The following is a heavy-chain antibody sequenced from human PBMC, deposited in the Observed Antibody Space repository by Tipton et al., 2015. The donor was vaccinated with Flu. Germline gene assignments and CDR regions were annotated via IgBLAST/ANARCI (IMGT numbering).Heavy chain of an antibody. Sequence: QLVQSGAEVKKPGASVKVSCKASGYTFSTYDINWVRQATGQGLEWMGWMSPKSGNTSYAQKFQGRVTMTRDPSINTAYMELTSLASEAPAVYFCARVPPRADPFDHWGQGTLVTVSS. CDR1: GYTFSTYD. J-gene: IGHJ4*02. CDR3: ARVPPRADPFDH. V-gene: IGHV1-8*01. CDR2: MSPKSGNT.